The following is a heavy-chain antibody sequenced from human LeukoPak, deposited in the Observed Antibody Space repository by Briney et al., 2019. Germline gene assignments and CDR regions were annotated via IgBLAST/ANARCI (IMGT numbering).Heavy chain of an antibody. CDR1: GFTFSSYS. J-gene: IGHJ5*02. Sequence: GGSLRLSCAASGFTFSSYSMNWVRQAPGKGLEWVSSISSSSSYIYYADSVKGRFTISRDNAKNSLYLQMNSLRAEDTAVYYCARGTLPGNYGDYGGFEPWGQGTLVSVSS. CDR2: ISSSSSYI. CDR3: ARGTLPGNYGDYGGFEP. V-gene: IGHV3-21*01. D-gene: IGHD4-17*01.